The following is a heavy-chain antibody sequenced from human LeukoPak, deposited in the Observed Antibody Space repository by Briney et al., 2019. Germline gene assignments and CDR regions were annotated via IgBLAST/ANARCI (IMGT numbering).Heavy chain of an antibody. V-gene: IGHV3-23*01. CDR3: AKLSGTYGTTSRVLDS. J-gene: IGHJ4*02. Sequence: GGTLRLSCAASGFTFTTYAIIWVRQAPGKGLEWVSAIRGSGADTYYADSVKGRFAISRDNSKNTLYLQMNSLRAEDTAVYYCAKLSGTYGTTSRVLDSWGQGALVTVSS. CDR2: IRGSGADT. CDR1: GFTFTTYA. D-gene: IGHD1-1*01.